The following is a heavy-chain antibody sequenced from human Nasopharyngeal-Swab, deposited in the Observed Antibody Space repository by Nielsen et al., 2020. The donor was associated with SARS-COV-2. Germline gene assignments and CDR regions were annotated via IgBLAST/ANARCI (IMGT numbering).Heavy chain of an antibody. CDR1: GGSISSYY. Sequence: SEILSLTCTVSGGSISSYYWSWIRQPPGKGLEWIGYIYYSGSTNYNPSLKSRVTISVDTSKNQFSLKLSSVTAADTAVYYCARAPRGTIFGVVTNFDYWGQGTLVTVSS. D-gene: IGHD3-3*01. V-gene: IGHV4-59*01. J-gene: IGHJ4*02. CDR3: ARAPRGTIFGVVTNFDY. CDR2: IYYSGST.